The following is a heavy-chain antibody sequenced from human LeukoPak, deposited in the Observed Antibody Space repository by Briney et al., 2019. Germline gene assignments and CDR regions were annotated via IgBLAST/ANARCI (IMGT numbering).Heavy chain of an antibody. CDR3: ARDPIGYSSSWYYFDY. V-gene: IGHV3-64*01. CDR1: GFTFSTYA. CDR2: ISSNGGNT. J-gene: IGHJ4*02. Sequence: PGGSLRLSCAASGFTFSTYAMHWVRQAPGKGLEYVSAISSNGGNTYYANSVKGRFTISRDNSKNTLYLQMGSLRAEDMAVYYCARDPIGYSSSWYYFDYWGQGTLVTVSS. D-gene: IGHD6-13*01.